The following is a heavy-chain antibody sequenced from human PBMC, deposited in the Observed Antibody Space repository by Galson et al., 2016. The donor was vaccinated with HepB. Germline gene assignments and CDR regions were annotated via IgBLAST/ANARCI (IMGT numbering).Heavy chain of an antibody. D-gene: IGHD2-15*01. CDR3: ASDPPAAATGTGA. V-gene: IGHV3-53*01. CDR1: GLTVSNNY. Sequence: SLRLSCAVSGLTVSNNYMRWVRQAPGKGLEWVSTIYSTGSTRYADSVKGRFTISRDSSKNTLSLQMDSLRAEDTAVYFCASDPPAAATGTGAWGQGTLVTVSA. CDR2: IYSTGST. J-gene: IGHJ5*02.